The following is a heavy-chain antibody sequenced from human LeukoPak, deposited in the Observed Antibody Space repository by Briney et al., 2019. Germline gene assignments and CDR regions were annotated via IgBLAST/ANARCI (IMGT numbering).Heavy chain of an antibody. J-gene: IGHJ5*02. Sequence: SETLSLTCTVSGGSISSSSYYWGWIRQPPGKGLEWIGSIYYNGSTYYNPSLKSRVTISVDTSKNQFSLKLSSVTAADTAVYYCARHPNFGVVYNWFDPWGQGTLVTVSS. D-gene: IGHD3-3*01. CDR3: ARHPNFGVVYNWFDP. CDR1: GGSISSSSYY. V-gene: IGHV4-39*01. CDR2: IYYNGST.